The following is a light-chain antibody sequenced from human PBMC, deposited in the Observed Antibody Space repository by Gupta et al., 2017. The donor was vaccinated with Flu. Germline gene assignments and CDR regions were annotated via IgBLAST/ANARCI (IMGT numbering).Light chain of an antibody. J-gene: IGKJ4*01. CDR1: QNISNY. V-gene: IGKV1-39*01. Sequence: DIQMTQSPSSLSASIGDRVTITCRASQNISNYLNWYQEKPGKAPKLLIYAASNLHNGVPSRFSGSGSGTDFTLTVSSLQPEDFATYYCQQSYSIHPPLTFGGGTKVEI. CDR2: AAS. CDR3: QQSYSIHPPLT.